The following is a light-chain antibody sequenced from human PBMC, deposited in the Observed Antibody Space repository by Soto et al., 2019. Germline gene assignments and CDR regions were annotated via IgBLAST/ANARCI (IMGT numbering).Light chain of an antibody. CDR2: RTF. V-gene: IGKV3-20*01. Sequence: EIVLTQSPGTLSLSPGERATLSCRASQTIASRYLAWYQHQPGQAPRLLIYRTFARAPGIPDRFSGGGSGTDFTLTISRLEREDFAVYYCQQYDTSPPTFGQGTHWRL. CDR1: QTIASRY. CDR3: QQYDTSPPT. J-gene: IGKJ5*01.